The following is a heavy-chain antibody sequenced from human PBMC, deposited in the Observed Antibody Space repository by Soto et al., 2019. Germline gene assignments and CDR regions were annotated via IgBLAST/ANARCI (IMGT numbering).Heavy chain of an antibody. D-gene: IGHD6-13*01. CDR2: ISGSGGST. J-gene: IGHJ6*02. CDR1: GFTFSSYA. V-gene: IGHV3-23*01. CDR3: AKREAGPYYYYGMDV. Sequence: PGGSLRLSCAASGFTFSSYAMSSVRQAPGKGLEWVSAISGSGGSTYYADSVKGRFTISRDNSKNTLYLQMNSLRAEDTAVYYCAKREAGPYYYYGMDVWGQGTTVTVSS.